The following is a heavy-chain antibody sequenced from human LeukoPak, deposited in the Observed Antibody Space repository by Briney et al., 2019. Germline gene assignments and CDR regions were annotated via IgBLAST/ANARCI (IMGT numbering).Heavy chain of an antibody. CDR2: ISYDGSNK. Sequence: GGSLRLSCAASGFIFTNYAIHWVRQDPGKGLEWVAVISYDGSNKYYGDFVKGRFTISRDNSKNTLFLQMNSLRSDDTAVYYCAKDGGNDYYYGMDVWGQGTTITVSS. D-gene: IGHD3-16*01. CDR3: AKDGGNDYYYGMDV. J-gene: IGHJ6*02. V-gene: IGHV3-30*18. CDR1: GFIFTNYA.